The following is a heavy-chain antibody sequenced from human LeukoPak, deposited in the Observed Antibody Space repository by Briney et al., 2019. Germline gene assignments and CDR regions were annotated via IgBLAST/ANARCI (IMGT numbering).Heavy chain of an antibody. J-gene: IGHJ4*02. Sequence: GGALRLSCAASGFTVSSNYMSWVRQAPGKGLEWVSVIYSGGSTYYADSVKGRFTISRDTSKNTLYLQMNSLRAEDTAMYYCAGDGRNELGAFDYWGQGTLVTVSS. CDR3: AGDGRNELGAFDY. D-gene: IGHD7-27*01. CDR1: GFTVSSNY. CDR2: IYSGGST. V-gene: IGHV3-53*01.